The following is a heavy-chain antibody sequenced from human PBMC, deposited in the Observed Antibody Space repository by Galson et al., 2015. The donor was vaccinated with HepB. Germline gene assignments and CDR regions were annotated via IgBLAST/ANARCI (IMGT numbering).Heavy chain of an antibody. CDR3: AYGSGWLLDS. Sequence: PALVKPTQTLTLTCTFSGFSLSSNHVGVGWIRQPPGKALEWLAFIYWDDDERYSPSLRTRLTITKDTSKNRVVLTLTNVDPVDTATYYCAYGSGWLLDSWGQGTLVTVSS. J-gene: IGHJ5*01. D-gene: IGHD6-19*01. CDR2: IYWDDDE. CDR1: GFSLSSNHVG. V-gene: IGHV2-5*02.